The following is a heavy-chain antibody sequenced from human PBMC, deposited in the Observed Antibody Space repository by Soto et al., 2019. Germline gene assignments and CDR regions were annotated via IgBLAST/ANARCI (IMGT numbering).Heavy chain of an antibody. CDR1: GFTFSSYW. CDR2: INSDGGST. V-gene: IGHV3-74*01. Sequence: PGGSLRLACAASGFTFSSYWMHWVRQAPGKGLVWVSRINSDGGSTTYADSVKGRFTISRDNAKNTLYLQMNSLRVEDTAVYYCAKRDCSRSSRQYYFAYWGQGTLVTVSS. CDR3: AKRDCSRSSRQYYFAY. D-gene: IGHD6-13*01. J-gene: IGHJ4*02.